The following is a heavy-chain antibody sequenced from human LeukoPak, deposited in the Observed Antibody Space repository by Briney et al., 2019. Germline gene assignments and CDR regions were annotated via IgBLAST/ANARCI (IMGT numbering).Heavy chain of an antibody. CDR1: RFTFNTYS. J-gene: IGHJ6*03. CDR3: ARSGRWSGYSVGYYYYYIDV. Sequence: PGGNLRLSCAASRFTFNTYSMNWVPQAPGKGRVGLSYLSSDSSSIYYADSVKGRFTIASDNARNSLYLKMNSLRAEDTAVFYCARSGRWSGYSVGYYYYYIDVWGKGTTVTVSS. V-gene: IGHV3-48*01. D-gene: IGHD3-3*01. CDR2: LSSDSSSI.